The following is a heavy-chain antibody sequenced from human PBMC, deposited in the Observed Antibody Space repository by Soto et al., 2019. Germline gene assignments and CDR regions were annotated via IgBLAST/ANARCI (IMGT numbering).Heavy chain of an antibody. CDR1: GDSITTYKW. D-gene: IGHD3-22*01. CDR2: INHSEST. V-gene: IGHV4-4*02. J-gene: IGHJ4*02. CDR3: ARGISMKVAVQGDAPDKYYFDS. Sequence: LQTLSLTCGVSGDSITTYKWWTWGRQPPGKGMEWIGEINHSESTNQNPSLTSRVSISLDTSKNQFSLKLRSVTAADTAMYYCARGISMKVAVQGDAPDKYYFDSWGQGTLVTVSS.